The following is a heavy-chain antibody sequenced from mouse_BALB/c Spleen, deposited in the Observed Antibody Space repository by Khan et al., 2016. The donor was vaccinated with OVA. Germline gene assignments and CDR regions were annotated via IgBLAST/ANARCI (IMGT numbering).Heavy chain of an antibody. V-gene: IGHV1-4*01. Sequence: QVQLQQSGAELARPGASVKMSCKASGYTFTSYTIHWVKQRPGQGLEWIGYINPSSGYSNYNQKLRDKATLTADKSSSTAYMQLSSLTSEDSAVYYCSRVGSYHGNYGALVAYWGQGTLVTVSA. CDR1: GYTFTSYT. CDR3: SRVGSYHGNYGALVAY. D-gene: IGHD2-10*01. CDR2: INPSSGYS. J-gene: IGHJ3*01.